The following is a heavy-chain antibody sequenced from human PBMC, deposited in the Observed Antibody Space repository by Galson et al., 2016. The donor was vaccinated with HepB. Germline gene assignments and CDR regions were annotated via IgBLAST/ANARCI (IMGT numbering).Heavy chain of an antibody. CDR2: FYYSGTT. V-gene: IGHV4-59*01. CDR3: SGSRDGHNFVY. CDR1: GGSISPFF. D-gene: IGHD5-24*01. Sequence: ETLSLTCSVSGGSISPFFWHWIRQSPGKGLEWIGSFYYSGTTDYNPSLRNRVTISVDTSNNQFSLKVRSVTAADTAVYYCSGSRDGHNFVYWGQGSLVIVSA. J-gene: IGHJ4*02.